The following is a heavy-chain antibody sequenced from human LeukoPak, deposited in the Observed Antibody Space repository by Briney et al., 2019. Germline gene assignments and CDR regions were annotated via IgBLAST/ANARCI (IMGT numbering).Heavy chain of an antibody. V-gene: IGHV3-23*01. Sequence: GGSLRLSCAASGFTFNNYAMSWVRQAPGRGLEWVSASTYHVDSVKGRFTISRDNSKSTLFLQMNSLRTEDTAIYYCAKISREGATTGPGGPGNFDYWGQGTLVTVSS. J-gene: IGHJ4*02. CDR3: AKISREGATTGPGGPGNFDY. CDR2: ST. D-gene: IGHD1-26*01. CDR1: GFTFNNYA.